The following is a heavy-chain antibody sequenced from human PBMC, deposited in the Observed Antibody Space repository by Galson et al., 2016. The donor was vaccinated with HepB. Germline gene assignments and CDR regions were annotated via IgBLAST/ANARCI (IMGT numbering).Heavy chain of an antibody. CDR1: GFTLSNYW. J-gene: IGHJ3*02. CDR2: INKDGSLI. CDR3: VKEVGVPGAFDI. Sequence: SLRLSCAASGFTLSNYWMHWVRQAPGKGLVWVSRINKDGSLINYADSVKGRFTISRDNAKNSLFLQMTSLRAEDKAVYHCVKEVGVPGAFDIWGQGTMVTVSS. V-gene: IGHV3-74*01. D-gene: IGHD1-26*01.